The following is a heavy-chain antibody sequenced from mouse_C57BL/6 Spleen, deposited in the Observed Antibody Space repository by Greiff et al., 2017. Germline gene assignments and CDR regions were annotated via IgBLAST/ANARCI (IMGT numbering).Heavy chain of an antibody. V-gene: IGHV1-76*01. Sequence: QVQLKESGAELVRPGASVKLSCKASGYTFTDYYINWVKQRPGQGLGWIARIYPGSGNTYYNEKLTGKATLTAEKSSSPAYMQLSSLTSEDSAVYFCAISGDVYYPSYWYFDVWGTGTPVTVSS. J-gene: IGHJ1*03. D-gene: IGHD1-1*01. CDR3: AISGDVYYPSYWYFDV. CDR1: GYTFTDYY. CDR2: IYPGSGNT.